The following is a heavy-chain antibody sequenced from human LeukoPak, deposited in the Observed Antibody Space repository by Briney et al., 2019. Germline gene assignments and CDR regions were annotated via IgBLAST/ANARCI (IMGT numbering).Heavy chain of an antibody. Sequence: ASVKVSCKASGYTFTCYYMHWVRQAPGQGLEWMGWINPNSGGTNYAQKFQGRVTMTRDTSISTAYMELSRLRSDDTAVYYCARGYSSSWYEAVWYFDLWGRGTLVTVSS. J-gene: IGHJ2*01. D-gene: IGHD6-13*01. CDR3: ARGYSSSWYEAVWYFDL. CDR2: INPNSGGT. CDR1: GYTFTCYY. V-gene: IGHV1-2*02.